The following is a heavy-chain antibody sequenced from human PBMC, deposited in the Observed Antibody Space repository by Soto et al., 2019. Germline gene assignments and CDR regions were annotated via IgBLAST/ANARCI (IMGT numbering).Heavy chain of an antibody. Sequence: PGGSLRLSCAASGFTFSSYGMHWVRQAPGKGLEWVAFISYDGSNKFYADSVKGRFTISRDNSKNTLFLQMNSLRAEDTAVFYCAKEGVAARFIAHWGQGTLVTVSS. CDR1: GFTFSSYG. CDR3: AKEGVAARFIAH. D-gene: IGHD6-6*01. CDR2: ISYDGSNK. V-gene: IGHV3-30*18. J-gene: IGHJ4*02.